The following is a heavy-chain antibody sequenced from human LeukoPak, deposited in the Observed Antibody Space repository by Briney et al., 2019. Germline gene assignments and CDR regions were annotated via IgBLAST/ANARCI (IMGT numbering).Heavy chain of an antibody. D-gene: IGHD3-10*01. V-gene: IGHV3-23*01. CDR2: ISDSGGST. CDR1: GFTFSSYS. J-gene: IGHJ6*04. CDR3: ATVLSPTMVRGVMSDV. Sequence: GGSLRLSCGVSGFTFSSYSMNWVRQAPGKGLEWVSSISDSGGSTYYADSVKGRFTISRDNSKNTVYLQTNSLTAEDTAVYYCATVLSPTMVRGVMSDVWGKGTTVTVSS.